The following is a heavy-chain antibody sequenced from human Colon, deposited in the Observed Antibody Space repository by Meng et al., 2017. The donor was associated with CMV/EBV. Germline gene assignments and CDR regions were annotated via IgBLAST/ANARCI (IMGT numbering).Heavy chain of an antibody. V-gene: IGHV1-2*02. Sequence: QGQLVQLGAEVKIPGASVKVSCKGSGYTFTDYYIHWVRQAPGQGLEWMGLINSNTGATKYAQKFQNRITMTRDTSINTVYMQLSGLRSDDTAVYYCERVGGWIGSSSIFGWFDPWGQGTLVTASS. CDR2: INSNTGAT. D-gene: IGHD6-6*01. CDR1: GYTFTDYY. J-gene: IGHJ5*02. CDR3: ERVGGWIGSSSIFGWFDP.